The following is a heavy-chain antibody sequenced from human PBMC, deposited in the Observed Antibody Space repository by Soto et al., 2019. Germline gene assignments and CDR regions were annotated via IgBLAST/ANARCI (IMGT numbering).Heavy chain of an antibody. J-gene: IGHJ5*02. CDR3: ARHFYEYLEP. V-gene: IGHV5-51*01. Sequence: PXEWLTISCKASGYSFSNYWIGWVRQMPGKGLEWMGIIYPGDSDTRYSPSFQGQVTISVDRSINTAYLQWSSLKASDTAMYYCARHFYEYLEPWGQGTLVTVSS. D-gene: IGHD3-16*01. CDR2: IYPGDSDT. CDR1: GYSFSNYW.